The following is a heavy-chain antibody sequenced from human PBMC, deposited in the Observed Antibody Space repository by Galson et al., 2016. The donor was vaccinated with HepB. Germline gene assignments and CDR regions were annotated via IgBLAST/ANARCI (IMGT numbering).Heavy chain of an antibody. CDR3: ARDRLYYDSRAYYPTFDY. V-gene: IGHV4-61*01. CDR1: GGSVSSGTYF. J-gene: IGHJ4*02. D-gene: IGHD3-22*01. Sequence: ETLSLTCTVSGGSVSSGTYFWSWIRQPPGKGLEWIGHINSSGSTKYNPSLKSPVTISVDTSKNQFSLKLSSVTAADSAVYYCARDRLYYDSRAYYPTFDYWGQGTLVTVSS. CDR2: INSSGST.